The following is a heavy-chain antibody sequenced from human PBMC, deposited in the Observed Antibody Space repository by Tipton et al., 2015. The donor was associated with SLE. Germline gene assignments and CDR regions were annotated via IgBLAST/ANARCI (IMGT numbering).Heavy chain of an antibody. V-gene: IGHV4-59*01. Sequence: TLSLTCTVSGGSIGSYYWSWIRQPPGKGLEWIGYIYDNVNTKYNPSLKSRVTISVDTSKNQFSLRLKSVTAADTAVYYCAREKVDDILTGRKPGYYGRDVGGQGTTVTVSS. CDR3: AREKVDDILTGRKPGYYGRDV. CDR1: GGSIGSYY. CDR2: IYDNVNT. D-gene: IGHD3-9*01. J-gene: IGHJ6*02.